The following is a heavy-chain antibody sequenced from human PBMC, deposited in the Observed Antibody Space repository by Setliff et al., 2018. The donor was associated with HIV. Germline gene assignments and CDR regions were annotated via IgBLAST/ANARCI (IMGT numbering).Heavy chain of an antibody. D-gene: IGHD6-19*01. CDR3: ARAPWSRGWSDAFDV. J-gene: IGHJ3*01. V-gene: IGHV1-18*01. CDR1: EYTFIDYFIDYG. CDR2: ISDYNGNT. Sequence: ASVKVSCKAFEYTFIDYFIDYGVNWVRQAPGQGLEWMGWISDYNGNTKYVEKFKGRVTMTADMSASTAYMEVRSLTSDDTAVYYCARAPWSRGWSDAFDVWGQGTMVTVSS.